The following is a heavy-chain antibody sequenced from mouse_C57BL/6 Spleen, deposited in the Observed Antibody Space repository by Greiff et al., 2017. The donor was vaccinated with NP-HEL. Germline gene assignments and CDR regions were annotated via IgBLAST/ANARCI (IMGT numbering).Heavy chain of an antibody. CDR3: ARSDYYGRAY. CDR1: GYTFTDYY. D-gene: IGHD1-1*01. V-gene: IGHV1-26*01. Sequence: EVQLQQSGPELVKPGASVKISCKASGYTFTDYYMNWVKQSHGKSLEWIGDINPNNGGTSYNQKFKGKATLTVDKSSSTAYMELRSLTSEDSAVYYCARSDYYGRAYWGQGTTLTVSS. CDR2: INPNNGGT. J-gene: IGHJ2*01.